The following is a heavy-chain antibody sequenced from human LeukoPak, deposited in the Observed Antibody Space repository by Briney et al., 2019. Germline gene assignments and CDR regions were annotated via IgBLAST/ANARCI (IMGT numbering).Heavy chain of an antibody. CDR1: GYTLTELS. CDR2: FDPEDGET. Sequence: ASVKVSCKVSGYTLTELSMHWVRQAPGKGLGWMGGFDPEDGETIYAQKFQGRVTMTEDTSTDTAYMELSSLRSEDTAVYYCATRYCTNGVCEYYFDYWDQGTLVTVSS. D-gene: IGHD2-8*01. CDR3: ATRYCTNGVCEYYFDY. J-gene: IGHJ4*02. V-gene: IGHV1-24*01.